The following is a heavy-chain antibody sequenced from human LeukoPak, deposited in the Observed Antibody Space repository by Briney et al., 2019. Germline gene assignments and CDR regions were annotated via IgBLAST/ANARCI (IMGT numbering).Heavy chain of an antibody. Sequence: SVKVSCKASGGTFSSYAISWVRQAPGQGLEWMGGIIPIFGTANYAQKFQGRVTITADESTSTAYMELSSLRSEDTAVYYCARGGESVVGATTFYDYYYYMDVWGKGTTVTVSS. J-gene: IGHJ6*03. CDR3: ARGGESVVGATTFYDYYYYMDV. D-gene: IGHD1-26*01. CDR2: IIPIFGTA. CDR1: GGTFSSYA. V-gene: IGHV1-69*13.